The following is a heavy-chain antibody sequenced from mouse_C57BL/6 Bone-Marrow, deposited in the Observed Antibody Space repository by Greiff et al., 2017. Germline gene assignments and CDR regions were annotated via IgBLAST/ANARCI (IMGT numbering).Heavy chain of an antibody. CDR2: IDPSDSYT. D-gene: IGHD1-1*01. Sequence: QVQLQQPGAELVKPGASVKLSCKASGYTFTSYWMQWVKQRPGQGLEWIGEIDPSDSYTNYNQKFKGKATLTVDTSSSTAYMQLSRLTSEDSAVYYCARGDTTVVAHWYFDVWGTGTTVTVSS. CDR1: GYTFTSYW. J-gene: IGHJ1*03. V-gene: IGHV1-50*01. CDR3: ARGDTTVVAHWYFDV.